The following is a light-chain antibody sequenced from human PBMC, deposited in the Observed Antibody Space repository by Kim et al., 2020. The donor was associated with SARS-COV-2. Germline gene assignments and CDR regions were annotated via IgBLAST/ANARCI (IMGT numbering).Light chain of an antibody. CDR3: AAWDDSLNGVF. CDR2: QNN. J-gene: IGLJ2*01. Sequence: QSVLTQPPSASGTPGQRVTISCSGSFSNVGTKAVNWYQQLPGMAPKLLMYQNNQRPSGVPDRFSATKSGTSASLAISGLHSDDEADYYCAAWDDSLNGVFFGGGTKVTVL. V-gene: IGLV1-44*01. CDR1: FSNVGTKA.